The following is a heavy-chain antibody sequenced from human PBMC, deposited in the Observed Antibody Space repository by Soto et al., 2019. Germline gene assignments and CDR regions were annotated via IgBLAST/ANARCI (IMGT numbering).Heavy chain of an antibody. CDR2: ISANGAIT. Sequence: EVQLLESGGGLVKPGGSLRLSCAASGFAFSKYAMSWVRLAPGKGLEWVSSISANGAITDYADSVKGRFTISRDNFQSILSLQMDSLTGDDTALYFCAKDKYTDSVRKVWFFDYWGRGTLVTVSS. D-gene: IGHD2-15*01. CDR1: GFAFSKYA. V-gene: IGHV3-23*01. CDR3: AKDKYTDSVRKVWFFDY. J-gene: IGHJ2*01.